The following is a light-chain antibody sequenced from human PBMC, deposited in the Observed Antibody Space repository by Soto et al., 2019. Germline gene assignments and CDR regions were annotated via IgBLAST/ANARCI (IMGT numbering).Light chain of an antibody. V-gene: IGKV3-11*01. CDR1: QGVSSN. CDR2: DAS. Sequence: ERVMTRALAALSVSTGERAILSCRASQGVSSNLSWYQQKPGQDPRRLIYDASNRATGIPARFSGSGSGTDFNLTISRLETEDFAVYYCQQRSNWPIPFGQGTRLAI. J-gene: IGKJ5*01. CDR3: QQRSNWPIP.